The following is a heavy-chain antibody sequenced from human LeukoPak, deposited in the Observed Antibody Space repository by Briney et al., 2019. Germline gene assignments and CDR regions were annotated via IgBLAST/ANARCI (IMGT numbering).Heavy chain of an antibody. CDR3: ARLAPHYYYYMDV. J-gene: IGHJ6*03. CDR1: GFTVSSSY. CDR2: IYSGGST. Sequence: GGSLRLSCAASGFTVSSSYMSWVRQAPGKGLEWVSVIYSGGSTYYADSVKGRFTISRDNSKNTLYLQMNSLRAEDTAVYYCARLAPHYYYYMDVWGKGTTVTASS. V-gene: IGHV3-53*01. D-gene: IGHD3-3*02.